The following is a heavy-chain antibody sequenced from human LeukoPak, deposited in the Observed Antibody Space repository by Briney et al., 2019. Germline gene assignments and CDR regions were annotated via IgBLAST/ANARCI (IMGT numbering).Heavy chain of an antibody. CDR2: ISAYNGNT. CDR1: DYTFTSYG. D-gene: IGHD3-3*01. Sequence: ASVKVSCKASDYTFTSYGISWVRQAPGQGLEWMGWISAYNGNTNYAQELQGRVTMTTDTSTSTAYMELSSLRSEDTAVYYCARSHLPYYDFWSGYYFDYWGQGTLVTVSS. J-gene: IGHJ4*02. CDR3: ARSHLPYYDFWSGYYFDY. V-gene: IGHV1-18*01.